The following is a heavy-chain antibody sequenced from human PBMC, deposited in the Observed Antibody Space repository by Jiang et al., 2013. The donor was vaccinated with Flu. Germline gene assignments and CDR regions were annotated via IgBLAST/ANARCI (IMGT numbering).Heavy chain of an antibody. D-gene: IGHD3-22*01. Sequence: QSGSELKKPGASVKVSCKASGYSFNQYALTWVRQAPGQGLEWMGWINTGTGDPTNAQAFTGRFVFSSDTSVSTAYLHISGLKAEDTAVYYCAREGYYFDTTGSPRSHGLDVWGQGTAVTV. CDR2: INTGTGDP. V-gene: IGHV7-4-1*02. CDR3: AREGYYFDTTGSPRSHGLDV. J-gene: IGHJ6*02. CDR1: GYSFNQYA.